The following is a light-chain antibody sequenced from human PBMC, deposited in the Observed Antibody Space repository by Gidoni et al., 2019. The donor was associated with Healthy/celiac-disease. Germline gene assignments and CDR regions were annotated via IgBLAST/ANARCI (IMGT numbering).Light chain of an antibody. Sequence: QSALTQPASVSGSPGQSLTISCTGTSRDVGSYNLVSWYQQHPGKAPKLMIYEGSKRPSGVSNRFSGSKSGNTASLTISGLQAEDEADYYCCSYAGSSTPYVFGTGTKVTVL. J-gene: IGLJ1*01. V-gene: IGLV2-23*01. CDR2: EGS. CDR3: CSYAGSSTPYV. CDR1: SRDVGSYNL.